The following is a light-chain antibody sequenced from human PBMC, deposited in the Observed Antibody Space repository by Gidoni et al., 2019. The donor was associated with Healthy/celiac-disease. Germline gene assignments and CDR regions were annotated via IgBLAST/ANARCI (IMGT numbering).Light chain of an antibody. J-gene: IGLJ2*01. CDR3: QTWCTGIRV. V-gene: IGLV4-69*01. CDR1: SGHSSYA. CDR2: LNSDGSH. Sequence: QVVLTQSPSASASLGASVKLTCTLSSGHSSYAIAWNQQQPEKGPRYLMKLNSDGSHTKGDGIPDRCSGSSSGAERYLTISRLQSEDEADYYCQTWCTGIRVFGGGTKLTVL.